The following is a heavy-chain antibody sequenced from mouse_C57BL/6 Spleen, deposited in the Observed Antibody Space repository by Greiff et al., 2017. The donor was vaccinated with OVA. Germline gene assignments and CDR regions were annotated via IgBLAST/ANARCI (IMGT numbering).Heavy chain of an antibody. CDR3: ARQGLYPTQPSYFDY. J-gene: IGHJ2*01. D-gene: IGHD3-1*01. CDR2: ISGGGGNT. Sequence: EVMLVESGGGLVKPGGSLKLSCAASGFTFSSYTMSWVRQTPEKRLEWVATISGGGGNTYYPDSVKGRFTISRDNAKNTLYLQMSSLRSEDTALYYCARQGLYPTQPSYFDYWGQGTTLTVSS. CDR1: GFTFSSYT. V-gene: IGHV5-9*01.